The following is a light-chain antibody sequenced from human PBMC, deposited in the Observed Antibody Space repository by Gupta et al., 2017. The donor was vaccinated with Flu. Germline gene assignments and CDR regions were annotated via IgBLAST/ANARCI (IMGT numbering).Light chain of an antibody. Sequence: DIVMTQSPLSLPVTPGEPPSISCRSSQSLLHSNGYNYLDWYLQKPGQSPQLLIYLGSNRASGVPDRCSGSGSGTDCTLKSSRVEAEDVGVYYCMQSLPTPIQFGQGTKLEIK. CDR1: QSLLHSNGYNY. J-gene: IGKJ2*01. V-gene: IGKV2-28*01. CDR2: LGS. CDR3: MQSLPTPIQ.